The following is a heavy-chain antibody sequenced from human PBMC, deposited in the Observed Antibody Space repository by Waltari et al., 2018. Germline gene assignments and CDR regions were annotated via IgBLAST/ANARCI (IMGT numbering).Heavy chain of an antibody. CDR2: ISSSSSYI. CDR1: GFPFSNYA. Sequence: EVKLLESGGGLVQPGGSLRLSCAASGFPFSNYAMNWVRQAPGKGLEWVSSISSSSSYIYYADSVKGRFTISRDNAKNSLYLQMNSLRAEDTAVYYCARGGIVDYWGQGTLVTVSS. D-gene: IGHD2-15*01. CDR3: ARGGIVDY. V-gene: IGHV3-21*01. J-gene: IGHJ4*02.